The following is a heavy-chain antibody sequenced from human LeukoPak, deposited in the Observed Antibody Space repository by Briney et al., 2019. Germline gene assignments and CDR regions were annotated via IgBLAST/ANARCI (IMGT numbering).Heavy chain of an antibody. CDR2: IYSDGST. J-gene: IGHJ4*02. CDR3: AGLVS. CDR1: GFTVSSAY. Sequence: PGGSLRLSCAVSGFTVSSAYMSWVRQAPEGKGLEWVSVIYSDGSTYYADSVKGRFTISRDNSKNSLYLQMNSLRAEDTAVYYCAGLVSWGQGTLVTVSS. D-gene: IGHD6-6*01. V-gene: IGHV3-66*01.